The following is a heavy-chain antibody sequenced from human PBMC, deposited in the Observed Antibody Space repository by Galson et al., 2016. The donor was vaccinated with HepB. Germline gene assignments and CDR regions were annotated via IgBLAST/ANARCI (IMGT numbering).Heavy chain of an antibody. V-gene: IGHV3-30*18. CDR3: AKADLLFGYYNGGIDF. Sequence: LRLSCAASGFTFSSYGMHWARQAPGKGLERVAVLSYDGSNKCYADSVKGRFTISRDNSKTSLFLQMNRLRAEDTAVYYCAKADLLFGYYNGGIDFWGQGTLVTVSS. CDR2: LSYDGSNK. CDR1: GFTFSSYG. J-gene: IGHJ4*02. D-gene: IGHD3-9*01.